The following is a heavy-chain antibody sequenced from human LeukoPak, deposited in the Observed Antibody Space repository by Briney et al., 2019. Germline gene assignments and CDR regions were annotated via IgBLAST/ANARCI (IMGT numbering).Heavy chain of an antibody. CDR1: GFTLSNYV. CDR3: AKDPGSGWLRRENWFDP. D-gene: IGHD6-19*01. J-gene: IGHJ5*02. V-gene: IGHV3-23*01. CDR2: ISGSGGST. Sequence: GGSLRLSCVASGFTLSNYVMSWVRQAPGKGLEWVSAISGSGGSTYYADSVKGRFTISRDNSKNTLYLQMNSLRAEDTAVYYCAKDPGSGWLRRENWFDPWGQGTLVTVSS.